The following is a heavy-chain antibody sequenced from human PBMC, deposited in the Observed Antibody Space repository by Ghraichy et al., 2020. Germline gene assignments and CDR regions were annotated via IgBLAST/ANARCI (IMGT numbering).Heavy chain of an antibody. CDR1: GFSLSDASVV. Sequence: SGPTLVKPTETLTLTCTVSGFSLSDASVVVSWIRQPPGRALEWLAHIFSNDERSYSTSLKSRLTVSRDTSKSQVVLSLSNMYPADTGTYYCARIYRIAYDFDNWGQGILVTVSS. J-gene: IGHJ4*02. D-gene: IGHD3-22*01. CDR3: ARIYRIAYDFDN. CDR2: IFSNDER. V-gene: IGHV2-26*01.